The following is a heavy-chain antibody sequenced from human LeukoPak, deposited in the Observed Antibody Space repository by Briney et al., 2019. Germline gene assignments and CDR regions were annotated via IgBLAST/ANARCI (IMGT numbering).Heavy chain of an antibody. D-gene: IGHD6-13*01. CDR1: GYTFTSFG. Sequence: ASVTVSCKASGYTFTSFGISWVRQASGQGLEWMGWISGYNGNTNYAQQLQGRVTMTTDTSTSTAYMELRSLRSDDTAVYYCARDIAAAGNIDYWGQGTLVTVSS. CDR2: ISGYNGNT. J-gene: IGHJ4*02. CDR3: ARDIAAAGNIDY. V-gene: IGHV1-18*01.